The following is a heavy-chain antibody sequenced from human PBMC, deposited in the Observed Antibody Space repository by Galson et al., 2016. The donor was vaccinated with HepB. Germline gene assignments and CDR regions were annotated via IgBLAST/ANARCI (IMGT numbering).Heavy chain of an antibody. CDR3: AVPSGVYYYYDMDV. D-gene: IGHD3-10*01. J-gene: IGHJ6*02. V-gene: IGHV3-23*01. CDR1: GFTFSSYG. CDR2: IANSGNNT. Sequence: SLRLSCAASGFTFSSYGMHWVRQAPGKGLEWVSAIANSGNNTYYADSVKGRFTVSRDNSKSTLYLHMNSLRAEDTAIYYCAVPSGVYYYYDMDVWGQGTTVSVSS.